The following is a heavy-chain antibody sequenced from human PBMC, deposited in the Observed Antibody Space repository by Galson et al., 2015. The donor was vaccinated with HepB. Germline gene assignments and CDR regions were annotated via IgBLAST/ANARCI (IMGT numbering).Heavy chain of an antibody. V-gene: IGHV3-53*05. Sequence: SLRLSCAASGFSVSSNYMNWVRQSPGKGLEWVSLIYRGGSTYYADSVKGRFTISRDSSKNTLYLQMNSLRPEDTAVYYCAGDWGTSGWLHWGQGTLVTVSS. CDR1: GFSVSSNY. J-gene: IGHJ4*02. D-gene: IGHD6-19*01. CDR2: IYRGGST. CDR3: AGDWGTSGWLH.